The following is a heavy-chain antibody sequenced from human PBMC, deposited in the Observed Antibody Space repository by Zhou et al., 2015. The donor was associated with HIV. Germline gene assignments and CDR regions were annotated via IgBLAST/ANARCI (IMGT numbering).Heavy chain of an antibody. CDR1: GGTFSSYA. CDR2: IIPIFGTA. Sequence: QVQLVQSGAEVKKPGSSVKVSCKASGGTFSSYAISWVRQAPGQGLEWMGGIIPIFGTANYAQKFQGRVTITADESTSTAYMELRSLRSDDTAMYYCARVVSGPSVAGQSWGQGTLVTVSS. D-gene: IGHD6-19*01. CDR3: ARVVSGPSVAGQS. J-gene: IGHJ5*02. V-gene: IGHV1-69*01.